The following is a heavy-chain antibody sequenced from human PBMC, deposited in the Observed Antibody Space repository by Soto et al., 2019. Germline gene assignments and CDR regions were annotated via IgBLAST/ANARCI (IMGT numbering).Heavy chain of an antibody. J-gene: IGHJ4*02. CDR1: GGSISSSSYY. CDR2: IYYSGST. D-gene: IGHD2-8*02. CDR3: ARHVLGISFPTGYFDY. Sequence: SKTLSLTCTVSGGSISSSSYYWGWIRQPPGKGLEWIGSIYYSGSTYYNPSLKSRVTISVDTSKNQFSLKLSSVTAADTAVYYCARHVLGISFPTGYFDYWGQGTLVTVSS. V-gene: IGHV4-39*01.